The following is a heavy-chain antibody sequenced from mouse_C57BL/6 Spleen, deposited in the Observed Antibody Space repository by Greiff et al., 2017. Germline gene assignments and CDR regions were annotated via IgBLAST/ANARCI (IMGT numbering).Heavy chain of an antibody. CDR3: ARYGSSLYWYFDV. CDR1: GYTFTSYW. J-gene: IGHJ1*03. D-gene: IGHD1-1*01. CDR2: IHPNSGST. V-gene: IGHV1-64*01. Sequence: VQLQQPGAELVKPGASVKLSCKASGYTFTSYWMHWVKQRPGQGLEWIGMIHPNSGSTNYNEKFKSKATLTVDKSSSTAYMQLSSLTSEDSAVYYCARYGSSLYWYFDVWGTGTTVTVSS.